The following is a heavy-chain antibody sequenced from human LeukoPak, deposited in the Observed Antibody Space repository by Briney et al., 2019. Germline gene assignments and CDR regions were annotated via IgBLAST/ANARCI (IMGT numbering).Heavy chain of an antibody. V-gene: IGHV3-7*01. J-gene: IGHJ6*02. CDR2: IKEDGSDK. D-gene: IGHD3-16*01. CDR1: GFPFSTYY. CDR3: ARAPLVVSRQYHYGLDA. Sequence: GGSLRLSCAASGFPFSTYYMSWVRQAPGKGLEWVANIKEDGSDKYYVDSVKGRFTVSRDNAKNSVFLQMNSLRDEDTGLYFCARAPLVVSRQYHYGLDAWGQGTTVTVSS.